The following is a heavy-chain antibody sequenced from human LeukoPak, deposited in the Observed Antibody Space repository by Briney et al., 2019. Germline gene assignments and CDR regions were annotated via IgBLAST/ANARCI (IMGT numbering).Heavy chain of an antibody. V-gene: IGHV4-34*01. CDR1: GGSFSGYY. CDR3: ARYGYDSSGYYPLFDY. CDR2: INHSGST. Sequence: SETLSLTCAVYGGSFSGYYWSWIRQPPGKGLEWIGEINHSGSTNYNPSLKSRVTISVDTSKNQFSLKLSSVTAADTAVYYCARYGYDSSGYYPLFDYWGQGTLVTVSS. J-gene: IGHJ4*02. D-gene: IGHD3-22*01.